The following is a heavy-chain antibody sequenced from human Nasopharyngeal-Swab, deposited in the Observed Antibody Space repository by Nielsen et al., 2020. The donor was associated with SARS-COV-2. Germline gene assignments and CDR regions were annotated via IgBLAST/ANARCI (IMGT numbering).Heavy chain of an antibody. CDR3: TTQNWFDP. CDR1: GFTFSSYA. J-gene: IGHJ5*02. CDR2: IKSKTDGGTT. V-gene: IGHV3-15*01. Sequence: GESLKISCAASGFTFSSYAMSWVRQAPGKGLEWVGRIKSKTDGGTTDYAAPVKGRFTISRDDSKNTLYLQMNSLKTEDTAVYYCTTQNWFDPWGQGTLVTVSS.